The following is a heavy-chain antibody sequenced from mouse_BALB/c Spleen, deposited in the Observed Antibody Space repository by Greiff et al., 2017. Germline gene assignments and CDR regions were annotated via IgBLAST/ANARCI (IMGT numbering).Heavy chain of an antibody. J-gene: IGHJ4*01. CDR2: ISSGGGNT. CDR1: GFTFSSYT. CDR3: ARSYYDYDGGYAMDY. D-gene: IGHD2-4*01. V-gene: IGHV5-9*03. Sequence: EVQGVESGGGLVKPGGSLKLSCAASGFTFSSYTMSWVRQTPEKRLEWVATISSGGGNTYYPDSVKGRFTISRDNAKNNLYLQMSSLRSEDTALYYCARSYYDYDGGYAMDYWGQGTSVTVSS.